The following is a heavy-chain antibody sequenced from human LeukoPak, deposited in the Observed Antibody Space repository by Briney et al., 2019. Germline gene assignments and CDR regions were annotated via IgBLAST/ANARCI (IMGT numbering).Heavy chain of an antibody. CDR2: IHSSGAT. CDR3: ARDILAVGATHYFDY. Sequence: SETLSLTCTVSGGSITTYYWSWIRQSPGKGLEWIGQIHSSGATYYHPSLKSRVAVSVDASKNQFSVRMSSVTAADTAIYYCARDILAVGATHYFDYWGQGSLVTVSS. V-gene: IGHV4-59*01. J-gene: IGHJ4*02. D-gene: IGHD1-26*01. CDR1: GGSITTYY.